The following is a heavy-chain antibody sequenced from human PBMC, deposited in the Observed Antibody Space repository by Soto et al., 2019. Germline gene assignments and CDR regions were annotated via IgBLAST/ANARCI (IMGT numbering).Heavy chain of an antibody. CDR2: INHSGST. J-gene: IGHJ4*02. V-gene: IGHV4-34*01. Sequence: SETLSLTCSVYGGSFSGYYWSWSRQPPGKGLEWIGEINHSGSTNYNPSLKSRVTISVDTSKNQFSLKLSSVTAADTAVYYCAREAYKEDSRGYYYRLCDYGGEGTRVTV. D-gene: IGHD3-22*01. CDR3: AREAYKEDSRGYYYRLCDY. CDR1: GGSFSGYY.